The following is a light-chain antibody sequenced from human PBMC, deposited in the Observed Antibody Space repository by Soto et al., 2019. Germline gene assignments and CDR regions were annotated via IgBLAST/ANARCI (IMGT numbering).Light chain of an antibody. Sequence: EIVLTQSPATLSLSPGERATLSCRASQSVSSYLAWYQQKPGQAPRLLIYDASNMATGIPARYSGSGSGTDFTLTISSLEPEYCAVYYCQQRSNWLVTFGQGTRLEIK. J-gene: IGKJ5*01. CDR2: DAS. CDR3: QQRSNWLVT. V-gene: IGKV3-11*01. CDR1: QSVSSY.